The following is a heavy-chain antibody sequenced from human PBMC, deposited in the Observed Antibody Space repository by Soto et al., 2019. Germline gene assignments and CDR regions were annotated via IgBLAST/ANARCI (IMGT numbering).Heavy chain of an antibody. J-gene: IGHJ6*02. D-gene: IGHD1-26*01. CDR3: ASDLVGASDSYGLDV. CDR1: GFTFSNYG. V-gene: IGHV3-33*01. CDR2: IWHDGNNK. Sequence: LRLSCAASGFTFSNYGMHWVRQAPGKGLEWVAIIWHDGNNKYYADSVRGRFIISRDNSKSRLYLQMNSLRAEDTAVYYCASDLVGASDSYGLDVWGQGTPVTVSS.